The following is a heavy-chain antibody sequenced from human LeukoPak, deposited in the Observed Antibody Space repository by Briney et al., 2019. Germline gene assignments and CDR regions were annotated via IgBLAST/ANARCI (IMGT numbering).Heavy chain of an antibody. V-gene: IGHV1-18*01. CDR3: ARGPPILCSSGFSDY. D-gene: IGHD6-19*01. CDR1: GYTFASYG. CDR2: ISAYNGNT. J-gene: IGHJ4*02. Sequence: APVKVSCKASGYTFASYGISWVRQAPGQGLEWMGWISAYNGNTNNAQKLQGRVTMTTDTSTSTAYMELRSLTSDATAVYYCARGPPILCSSGFSDYWGQGTLVTVSS.